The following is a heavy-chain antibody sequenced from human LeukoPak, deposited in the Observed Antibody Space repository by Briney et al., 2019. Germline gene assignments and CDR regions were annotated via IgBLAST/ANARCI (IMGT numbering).Heavy chain of an antibody. CDR1: GYTFTSYG. CDR3: ARDCSSTSGRCSYYMDV. Sequence: ASVKVSCKASGYTFTSYGISWVRQAPGQGLEWMGWISAYNGNTNYAQKLQGRVTMTTDTSTGTAYMELRSLRSDDTAVYYCARDCSSTSGRCSYYMDVWGKGTTVTVSS. CDR2: ISAYNGNT. J-gene: IGHJ6*03. V-gene: IGHV1-18*01. D-gene: IGHD2-2*01.